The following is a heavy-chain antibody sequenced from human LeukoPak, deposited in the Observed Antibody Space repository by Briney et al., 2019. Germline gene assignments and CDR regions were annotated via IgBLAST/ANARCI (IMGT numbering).Heavy chain of an antibody. V-gene: IGHV3-23*01. CDR1: GFTVSSNY. CDR2: VSPPGGGT. D-gene: IGHD7-27*01. CDR3: ARDLAWGAFDY. J-gene: IGHJ4*02. Sequence: GGSLRLSCAASGFTVSSNYMSWVRQAPGKGLEWLSGVSPPGGGTYYADSVKGRFTISRDDSKNTLSLQMNSLRVEDTAVYYCARDLAWGAFDYWGQGTLVTVSS.